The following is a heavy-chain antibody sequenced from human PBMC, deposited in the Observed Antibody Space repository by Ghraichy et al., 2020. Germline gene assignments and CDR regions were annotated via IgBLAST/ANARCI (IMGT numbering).Heavy chain of an antibody. CDR3: AKDSMSGALYYYYYMDV. V-gene: IGHV3-30*18. CDR1: GFTFSSYG. CDR2: ISYDGSNK. J-gene: IGHJ6*03. D-gene: IGHD4/OR15-4a*01. Sequence: GGSLRLSCAASGFTFSSYGMHWVRQAPGKGLEWVAVISYDGSNKDYADSVKGRFTISRDNSKNTLYLQMNSLRAEDTAVYYCAKDSMSGALYYYYYMDVWGKGTTVTVSS.